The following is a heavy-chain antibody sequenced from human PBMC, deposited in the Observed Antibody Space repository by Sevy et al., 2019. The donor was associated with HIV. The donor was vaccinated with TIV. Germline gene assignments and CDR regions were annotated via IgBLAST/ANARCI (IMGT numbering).Heavy chain of an antibody. CDR1: GFSFSNAW. Sequence: GGSLRLSCAASGFSFSNAWMSWVRQAPGKGLEWVGRIKSKTDVGTTDYAAPVRGRFTNSRDDSQNNLYLQMNSLKNDDTAIYYCTTDSKQRGLSALLDYWGQGTPVTVSS. D-gene: IGHD1-1*01. CDR2: IKSKTDVGTT. J-gene: IGHJ4*02. CDR3: TTDSKQRGLSALLDY. V-gene: IGHV3-15*01.